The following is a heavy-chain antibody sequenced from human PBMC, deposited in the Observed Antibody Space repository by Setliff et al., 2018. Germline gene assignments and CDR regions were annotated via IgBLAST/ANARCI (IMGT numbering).Heavy chain of an antibody. V-gene: IGHV3-21*01. J-gene: IGHJ4*02. Sequence: GGSLRLSCAASGFTFSSYSMNWVRRAPGKGLEWVSSISSSSSYIYYADSVKGRFTISRDNAKNSLYLQMNSLRAEDTAVYYCAREGDSGWYGGGIDYWGQGILVTVSS. CDR3: AREGDSGWYGGGIDY. CDR2: ISSSSSYI. CDR1: GFTFSSYS. D-gene: IGHD6-19*01.